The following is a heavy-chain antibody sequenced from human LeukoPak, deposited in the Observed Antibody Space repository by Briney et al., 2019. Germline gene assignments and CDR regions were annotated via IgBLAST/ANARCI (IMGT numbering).Heavy chain of an antibody. Sequence: SETLSLTCAVYGGSFSGYYWSWIRQPPGNGLEWIGEINHSGSTNYNPSLKSRVTISVDTSKNWFSLKLSSVTAADTAVYYCARGQRYYYDSSGSPNDAFDVWGQGTMVTVSS. D-gene: IGHD3-22*01. CDR1: GGSFSGYY. CDR2: INHSGST. V-gene: IGHV4-34*01. CDR3: ARGQRYYYDSSGSPNDAFDV. J-gene: IGHJ3*01.